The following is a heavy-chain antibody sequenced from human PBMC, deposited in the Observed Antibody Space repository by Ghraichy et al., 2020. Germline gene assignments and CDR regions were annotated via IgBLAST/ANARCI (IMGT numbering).Heavy chain of an antibody. J-gene: IGHJ2*01. CDR3: AKDRGYAYGFDWYFDL. CDR1: RFTFGSHG. Sequence: GGSLRLSCVASRFTFGSHGMHWVRQTPGKGLDWVAAISDDGTKRYYGDSVKGRFIISRDNSKNTLYLQLNNLVPGDTAVYFCAKDRGYAYGFDWYFDLWGRGTLVTVSS. V-gene: IGHV3-30*18. D-gene: IGHD5-18*01. CDR2: ISDDGTKR.